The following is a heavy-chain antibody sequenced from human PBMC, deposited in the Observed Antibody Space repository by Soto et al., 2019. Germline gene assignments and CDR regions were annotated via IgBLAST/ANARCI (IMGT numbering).Heavy chain of an antibody. CDR1: GYTFTGYY. J-gene: IGHJ4*02. CDR3: ARSTGYYMLDY. V-gene: IGHV1-2*04. D-gene: IGHD3-3*01. Sequence: ASVKVSCKASGYTFTGYYMHWVRQAPGQGLEWMGWINPNSGGTNYAQKFQGWVTMTRDTSISTAYMELSRLRSDDTSVYYCARSTGYYMLDYWGQGTRVTVSS. CDR2: INPNSGGT.